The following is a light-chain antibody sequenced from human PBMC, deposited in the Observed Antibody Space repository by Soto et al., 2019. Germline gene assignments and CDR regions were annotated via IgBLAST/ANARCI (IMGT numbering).Light chain of an antibody. CDR1: QSVSSN. Sequence: EIVMTQSPATLSVSPGERATLSCRASQSVSSNLAWYQQKPGQAPRLLIYGAFTRATGIPARFSGSGSGTEFTLSISSLQSEDFAVYYCQQYNNWPPPMYTFGQGTKLEIK. V-gene: IGKV3-15*01. CDR2: GAF. J-gene: IGKJ2*01. CDR3: QQYNNWPPPMYT.